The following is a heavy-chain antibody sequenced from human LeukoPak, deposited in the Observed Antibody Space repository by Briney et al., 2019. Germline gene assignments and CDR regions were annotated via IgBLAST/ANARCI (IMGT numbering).Heavy chain of an antibody. V-gene: IGHV1-2*02. CDR1: GYTFTGYY. J-gene: IGHJ4*02. CDR2: INPNSGGT. D-gene: IGHD4-17*01. CDR3: ATEPSADYGDYADFY. Sequence: ASVKVSCKASGYTFTGYYMRWVRQAPGQGLEWMGWINPNSGGTNYAQKFQGGVTMTRDTSISTAYMELSRLRSDDTAVDYCATEPSADYGDYADFYWGQGTLVTVSS.